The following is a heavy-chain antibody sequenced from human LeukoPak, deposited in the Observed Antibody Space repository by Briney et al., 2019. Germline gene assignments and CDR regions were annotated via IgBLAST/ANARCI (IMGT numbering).Heavy chain of an antibody. V-gene: IGHV4-39*07. CDR3: ASRSGWYGSFDY. D-gene: IGHD6-19*01. CDR1: GGSISSSSYY. CDR2: IYYSGST. Sequence: SETLSLTCTVSGGSISSSSYYWGWIRQPPGKGLEWIGGIYYSGSTYYNPSLKSRVTISVDTSKNQFSLKLSSVTAADTAVYYCASRSGWYGSFDYWGQGTLVTVSS. J-gene: IGHJ4*02.